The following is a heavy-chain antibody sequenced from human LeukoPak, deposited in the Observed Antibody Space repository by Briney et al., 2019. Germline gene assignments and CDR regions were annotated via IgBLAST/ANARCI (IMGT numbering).Heavy chain of an antibody. CDR1: GGSISSGDYY. V-gene: IGHV4-30-4*08. CDR3: ARAYFYNWFDP. J-gene: IGHJ5*02. CDR2: IYYSGST. D-gene: IGHD2/OR15-2a*01. Sequence: PSQTLSLTCTVSGGSISSGDYYWSWIRQPPGKGLEGIAYIYYSGSTYYNQSLKSRVTISVDTSKNQFSLKLSSVTAADTAVYYCARAYFYNWFDPWGQGTLVTVSS.